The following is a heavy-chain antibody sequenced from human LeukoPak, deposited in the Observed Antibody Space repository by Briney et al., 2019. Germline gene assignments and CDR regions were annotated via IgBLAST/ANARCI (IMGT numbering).Heavy chain of an antibody. J-gene: IGHJ4*02. D-gene: IGHD6-19*01. CDR1: GFTFSSFT. V-gene: IGHV3-21*01. CDR3: TNHLGSGWSFHY. Sequence: GGSLRLSCAASGFTFSSFTMSWVRQAPGKGLEWVSSISSSSSFIYYADSVKGRFTISRDNSKNTLYLQMNSLKVEDTAVYYCTNHLGSGWSFHYWGQGTLVTVSS. CDR2: ISSSSSFI.